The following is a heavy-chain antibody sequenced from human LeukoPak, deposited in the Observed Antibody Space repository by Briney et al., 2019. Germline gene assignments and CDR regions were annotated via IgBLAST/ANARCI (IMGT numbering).Heavy chain of an antibody. CDR1: GFTLSNYY. CDR3: ARDFNSGSGSYGMDV. V-gene: IGHV3-11*01. CDR2: ISRNASTI. D-gene: IGHD3-10*01. J-gene: IGHJ6*04. Sequence: GGSLRLSCEASGFTLSNYYMTWIRQAPGKGLEWASYISRNASTIYYADSVKGRFTISRDNPMNSLYLQMNSLRADDTAVYYCARDFNSGSGSYGMDVWGKGTTVTVSS.